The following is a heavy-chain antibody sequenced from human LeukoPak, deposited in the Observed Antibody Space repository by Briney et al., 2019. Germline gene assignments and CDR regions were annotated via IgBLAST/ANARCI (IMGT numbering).Heavy chain of an antibody. D-gene: IGHD4-23*01. CDR3: AKDHTYGGLDY. Sequence: GGSLRLSCAASGFTFSSYGMNWVRQAPGKGLEWVSSISTSSSYIYYADSMKGRFTISRDNAKNSLYLQMNSLRAEDTAVYYCAKDHTYGGLDYWGQGTLVTVSS. J-gene: IGHJ4*02. V-gene: IGHV3-21*01. CDR1: GFTFSSYG. CDR2: ISTSSSYI.